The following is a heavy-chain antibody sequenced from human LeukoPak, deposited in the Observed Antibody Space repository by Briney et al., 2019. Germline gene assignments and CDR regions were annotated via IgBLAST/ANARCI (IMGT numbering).Heavy chain of an antibody. D-gene: IGHD2-2*01. V-gene: IGHV1-2*02. CDR1: GYTFTGYS. Sequence: ASVKVSCKASGYTFTGYSVHWVRQAPGQGLEWMGWINPNSGGTKYALKFQGRVTMTRDTSISTAYMELSRLTSDDTAVYYCARVSKGIVVVPAEEAYFQHWGQGTLVTVSS. CDR3: ARVSKGIVVVPAEEAYFQH. J-gene: IGHJ1*01. CDR2: INPNSGGT.